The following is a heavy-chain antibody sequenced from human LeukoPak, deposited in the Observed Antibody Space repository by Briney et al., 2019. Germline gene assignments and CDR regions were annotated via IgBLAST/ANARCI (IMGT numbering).Heavy chain of an antibody. CDR3: ARELYGDYNAFDI. Sequence: GGSLRLSCAASGFTVSSNYMSWVRQAPGKGLEWVSVIYSGGSTYYADFVKGRFTISRDNSKNTLYLQMNSLRAEDTAVYYCARELYGDYNAFDIWGQGTMVTVSS. CDR2: IYSGGST. V-gene: IGHV3-53*01. CDR1: GFTVSSNY. D-gene: IGHD4-17*01. J-gene: IGHJ3*02.